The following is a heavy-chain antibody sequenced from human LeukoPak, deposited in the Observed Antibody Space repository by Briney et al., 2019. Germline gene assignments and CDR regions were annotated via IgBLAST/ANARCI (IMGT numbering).Heavy chain of an antibody. Sequence: PGGSLRLSCAASGFTVSSNYMGWVRQAPGKGLEWVSVIYSGGTTYYADSVKGRFTISRDNSKNTLYFQMNSLRAEDTAVYYCARDSYYGSGSYYRYTFDYWGQGTLVTVSS. V-gene: IGHV3-53*01. CDR2: IYSGGTT. CDR1: GFTVSSNY. J-gene: IGHJ4*02. D-gene: IGHD3-10*01. CDR3: ARDSYYGSGSYYRYTFDY.